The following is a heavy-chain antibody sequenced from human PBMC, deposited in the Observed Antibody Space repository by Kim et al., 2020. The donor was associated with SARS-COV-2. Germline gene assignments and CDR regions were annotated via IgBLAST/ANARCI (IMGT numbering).Heavy chain of an antibody. J-gene: IGHJ5*02. Sequence: ASVKVSCKASGYTFTGYYMHWVRQAPGQGLEWVGRINPNSGGTDYAQKFQGRVTMTRDTSISTAYMELSRLRSDDTAVYYCSREKQWLGNWFDPWGQGTL. D-gene: IGHD6-19*01. CDR2: INPNSGGT. V-gene: IGHV1-2*06. CDR1: GYTFTGYY. CDR3: SREKQWLGNWFDP.